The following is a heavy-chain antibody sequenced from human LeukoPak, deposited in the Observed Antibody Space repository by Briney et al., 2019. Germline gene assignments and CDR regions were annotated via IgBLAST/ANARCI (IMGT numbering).Heavy chain of an antibody. CDR2: IYYSGST. CDR3: ARDLGYDSSGYLGKYYFDY. V-gene: IGHV4-59*01. D-gene: IGHD3-22*01. CDR1: GGSISSYY. J-gene: IGHJ4*02. Sequence: SETLSLNCTVSGGSISSYYWSWIRQPPGKGLEWIGYIYYSGSTNYNPSLKSRVTISVDTSKNQFSLKLSSVTAADTAVYYCARDLGYDSSGYLGKYYFDYWGQGTLVTVSS.